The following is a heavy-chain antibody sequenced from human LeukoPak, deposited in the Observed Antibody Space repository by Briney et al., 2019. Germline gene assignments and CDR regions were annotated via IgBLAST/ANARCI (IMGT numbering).Heavy chain of an antibody. V-gene: IGHV4-39*07. D-gene: IGHD3-22*01. CDR2: IYYSGST. J-gene: IGHJ5*02. CDR3: ARVFTMIEYNWFDP. Sequence: SETLSLACTVSGGSISYSSYYWGWIRQPPGKGLEWIGSIYYSGSTYYNPSLKSRVTISVDTSKNQFSLKLSSVTAADTAVYYCARVFTMIEYNWFDPWGQGTLVTVSS. CDR1: GGSISYSSYY.